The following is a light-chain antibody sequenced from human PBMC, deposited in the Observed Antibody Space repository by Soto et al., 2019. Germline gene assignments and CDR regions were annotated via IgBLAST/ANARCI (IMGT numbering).Light chain of an antibody. CDR3: CSFAGDPYV. Sequence: SVLPQPRSVSASPGQSVAISCTGTSSDVGGYDYVSWYQQHPGKAPKLMIYDVHKRPSGVPDRFSGSKSGNTASLTISGLQAEDEADYYCCSFAGDPYVFGTGTKVTVL. CDR1: SSDVGGYDY. J-gene: IGLJ1*01. CDR2: DVH. V-gene: IGLV2-11*01.